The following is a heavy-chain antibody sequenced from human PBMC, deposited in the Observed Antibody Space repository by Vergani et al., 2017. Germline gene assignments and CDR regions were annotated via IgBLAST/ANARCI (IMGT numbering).Heavy chain of an antibody. J-gene: IGHJ3*01. Sequence: QITLKESGPTVVRPTQTLTLTCTFSGFSVSTGIMGVGWVRQPPGKALEWLAFVYWNDDERYSPSLKSRVTITKDTSKNEVILTMATMDPVDTATYYCVHRLGYFDWDGAFDVWGPGRMVTVSS. D-gene: IGHD3-9*01. CDR1: GFSVSTGIMG. V-gene: IGHV2-5*01. CDR3: VHRLGYFDWDGAFDV. CDR2: VYWNDDE.